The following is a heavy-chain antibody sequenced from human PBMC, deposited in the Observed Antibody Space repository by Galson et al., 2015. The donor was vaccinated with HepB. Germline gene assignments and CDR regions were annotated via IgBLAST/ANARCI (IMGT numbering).Heavy chain of an antibody. CDR3: ARELQYQLLSLRYYYYGLDV. Sequence: SLRLSCAASGFTFSGYATHWVRQGPGKGLEWVAFILFDGTNKYYADSVKGRFTISRDNSKNTLYLQMNSLRPEDTAVYFCARELQYQLLSLRYYYYGLDVWGQGTTVTVSS. V-gene: IGHV3-30*04. CDR2: ILFDGTNK. J-gene: IGHJ6*02. CDR1: GFTFSGYA. D-gene: IGHD2-2*01.